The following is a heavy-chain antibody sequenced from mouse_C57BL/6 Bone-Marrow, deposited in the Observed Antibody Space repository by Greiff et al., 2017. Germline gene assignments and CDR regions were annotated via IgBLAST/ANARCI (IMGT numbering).Heavy chain of an antibody. Sequence: VQLQQSGAELVRPGASVKLSCTASGFNIKDDYMHWVKQRPEQGLEWIGWIGPENGDTEYASNFPGKAPITADTPSNAACLQLSSLTSEDTAVYYCTTDYSNFDYWGQGTTLTVSS. CDR3: TTDYSNFDY. J-gene: IGHJ2*01. CDR2: IGPENGDT. CDR1: GFNIKDDY. V-gene: IGHV14-4*01. D-gene: IGHD2-5*01.